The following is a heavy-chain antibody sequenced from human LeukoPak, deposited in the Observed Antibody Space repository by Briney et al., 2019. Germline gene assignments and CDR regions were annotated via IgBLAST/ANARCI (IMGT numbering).Heavy chain of an antibody. CDR1: GGSFSGYY. V-gene: IGHV4-34*01. J-gene: IGHJ5*02. Sequence: SETLSLTCAVYGGSFSGYYWSWIRQPPGKGLEWIGEINHSGSTNYNPSLKSRVTISVDTSKNQFSLKLSSVTAADTAVYYCARLWYCSSTSCRGWFDPWGQGTLVTVSS. CDR2: INHSGST. CDR3: ARLWYCSSTSCRGWFDP. D-gene: IGHD2-2*01.